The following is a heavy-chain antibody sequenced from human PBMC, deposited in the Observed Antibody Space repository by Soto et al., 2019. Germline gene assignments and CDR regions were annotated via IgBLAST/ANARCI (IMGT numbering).Heavy chain of an antibody. CDR2: IYYSGST. Sequence: SETLSLTCTVSGGSISSYYWSWIRQPPGKGLEWIGYIYYSGSTNYNPSLKSRVTISVDTSKNQFSLKLSSVTAADTAVYYCARQGSTHGASGLIDYWGQGTLVTVSS. CDR3: ARQGSTHGASGLIDY. CDR1: GGSISSYY. D-gene: IGHD2-2*01. J-gene: IGHJ4*02. V-gene: IGHV4-59*08.